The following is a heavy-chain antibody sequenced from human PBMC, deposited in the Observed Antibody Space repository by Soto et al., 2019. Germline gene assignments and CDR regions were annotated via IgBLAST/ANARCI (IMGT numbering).Heavy chain of an antibody. D-gene: IGHD3-22*01. CDR2: ISSSSSYI. Sequence: PGGSLRLSCAASGFIFSTYSINLVRQAPGKGLEWVSSISSSSSYIYYADSVKGRCTLSRDNAENSLYLQMNSLRAEDTAVYYCARGSDSSPRQGDWFDPWAQGAMVTVSS. J-gene: IGHJ5*02. CDR3: ARGSDSSPRQGDWFDP. CDR1: GFIFSTYS. V-gene: IGHV3-21*01.